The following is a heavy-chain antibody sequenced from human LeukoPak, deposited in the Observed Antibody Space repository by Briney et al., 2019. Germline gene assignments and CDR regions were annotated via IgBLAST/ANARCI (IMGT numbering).Heavy chain of an antibody. Sequence: GGSLRLSCAASGFTFTSYGMHWVRQAPGKGLEWVAVISYDGSNKYYADSVKGRFTISSDNSKNTLYLQMNSLRAEDTAVYYCAKDFFSSGWYGYPTSDYWGQGTLVTVSS. J-gene: IGHJ4*02. CDR2: ISYDGSNK. CDR3: AKDFFSSGWYGYPTSDY. V-gene: IGHV3-30*18. D-gene: IGHD6-19*01. CDR1: GFTFTSYG.